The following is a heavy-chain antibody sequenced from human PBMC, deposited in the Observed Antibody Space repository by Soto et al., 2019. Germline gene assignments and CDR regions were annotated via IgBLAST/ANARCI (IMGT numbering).Heavy chain of an antibody. J-gene: IGHJ6*02. D-gene: IGHD6-6*01. CDR2: IRSKANSYAA. CDR3: TSPEYSSSPVYYYYGMDV. CDR1: GFTFSGSA. V-gene: IGHV3-73*01. Sequence: SLRLSCAASGFTFSGSAMHWVRQASGKGLEWVGRIRSKANSYAAAYAASVKGRFTISRDDSKNTAYLQMNSLKTEDTAVYYCTSPEYSSSPVYYYYGMDVWGQGTTVSVSS.